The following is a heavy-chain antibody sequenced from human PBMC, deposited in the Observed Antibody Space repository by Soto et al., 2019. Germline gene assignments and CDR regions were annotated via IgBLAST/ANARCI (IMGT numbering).Heavy chain of an antibody. D-gene: IGHD5-12*01. V-gene: IGHV4-59*01. J-gene: IGHJ5*02. CDR3: ARDSDFYEYSGYDFGR. CDR2: IYYSGST. CDR1: GGSISSYY. Sequence: PSETLSLTCTVSGGSISSYYWSWIRQPPGKGLEWIGYIYYSGSTNYNPSLKSRVTISVDTSKNQFPLKLSSVTAADTAVYYCARDSDFYEYSGYDFGRWGQGNLVTVSS.